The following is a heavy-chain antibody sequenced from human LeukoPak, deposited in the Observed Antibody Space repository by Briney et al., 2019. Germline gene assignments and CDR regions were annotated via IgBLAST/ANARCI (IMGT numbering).Heavy chain of an antibody. CDR1: GFTFTSYE. V-gene: IGHV3-48*03. CDR3: ARATSFDY. CDR2: ITISGSTI. J-gene: IGHJ4*02. Sequence: GSLRLSCAASGFTFTSYEMNRVRQAPGKGLEWVSYITISGSTIYYADSVKGRFTISRDNAKNSLYLQMNSLRAEDTAVYYCARATSFDYWGQGTLVTVSS.